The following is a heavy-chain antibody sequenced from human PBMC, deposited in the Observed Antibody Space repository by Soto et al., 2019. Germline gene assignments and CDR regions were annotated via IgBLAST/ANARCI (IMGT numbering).Heavy chain of an antibody. D-gene: IGHD6-19*01. CDR2: ISSSGSTT. J-gene: IGHJ4*02. CDR1: GFTFSSYS. V-gene: IGHV3-48*02. CDR3: ARAVAGTVYDY. Sequence: PGGSLRLSCEGSGFTFSSYSISWVRQSPGKGLQWVAYISSSGSTTYYGDSVKGRFSISRDNTKDSVFLQMNRLRDEDTSVYFCARAVAGTVYDYWGQGALVTVSS.